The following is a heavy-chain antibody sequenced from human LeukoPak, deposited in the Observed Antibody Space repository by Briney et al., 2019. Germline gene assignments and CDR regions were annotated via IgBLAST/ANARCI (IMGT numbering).Heavy chain of an antibody. CDR3: ARGYFDWLSDNRRMGDYFDY. J-gene: IGHJ4*02. CDR1: GGSISSYY. D-gene: IGHD3-9*01. V-gene: IGHV4-59*08. Sequence: SETLSLTCTVSGGSISSYYWSWIRQPPGKGLEWIGSIYYSGSTYYNPSLKSRVTISVDTSKNQFSLKLSSVTAADTAVYYCARGYFDWLSDNRRMGDYFDYWGQGTLVTVSS. CDR2: IYYSGST.